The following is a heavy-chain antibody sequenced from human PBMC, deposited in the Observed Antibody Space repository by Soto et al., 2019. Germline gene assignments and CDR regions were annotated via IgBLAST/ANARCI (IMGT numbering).Heavy chain of an antibody. D-gene: IGHD2-8*01. Sequence: SVKVSWKASGFTFTSSAFQWVRQSRGHRLEWIGWICVGSGYTNYSQRFQDRVTLTRDMSTATTYMELTRLTSEDTDLYYCAADATAWQQMVPSDYWGQGTLVTVPQ. V-gene: IGHV1-58*01. CDR1: GFTFTSSA. CDR2: ICVGSGYT. CDR3: AADATAWQQMVPSDY. J-gene: IGHJ4*02.